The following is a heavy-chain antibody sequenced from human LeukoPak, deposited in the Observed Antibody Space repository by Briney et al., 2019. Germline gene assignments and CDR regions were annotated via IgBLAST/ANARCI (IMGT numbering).Heavy chain of an antibody. J-gene: IGHJ6*03. CDR3: ARAPEWGKANYYYYMDV. CDR1: GYTFTSYD. Sequence: ASVKVSCKASGYTFTSYDINWVRQATGQGLECMGCMNPNSGNTGYAQKFQGRVTMTRNTSISTAYMELSSLRSEDTAVYYCARAPEWGKANYYYYMDVWGKGTTVTVSS. D-gene: IGHD1-26*01. V-gene: IGHV1-8*01. CDR2: MNPNSGNT.